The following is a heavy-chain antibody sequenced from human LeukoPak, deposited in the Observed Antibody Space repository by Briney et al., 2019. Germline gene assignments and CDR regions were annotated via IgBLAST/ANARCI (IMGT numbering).Heavy chain of an antibody. CDR2: ISYDGSNK. V-gene: IGHV3-30-3*01. Sequence: GGSLRLSCAASGFTFSSYAMHWVRQAPGKGLEWVAVISYDGSNKYYADSVKGRFTVSRDNSKNTLYLQTNSLRVEDTAVYYCARDHRAAAGSDFYGMDVWGQGTTVTVSS. D-gene: IGHD6-13*01. J-gene: IGHJ6*02. CDR3: ARDHRAAAGSDFYGMDV. CDR1: GFTFSSYA.